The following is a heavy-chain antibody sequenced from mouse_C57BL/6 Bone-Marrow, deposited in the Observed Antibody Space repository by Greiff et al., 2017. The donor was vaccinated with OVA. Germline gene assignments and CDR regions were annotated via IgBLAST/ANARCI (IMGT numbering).Heavy chain of an antibody. Sequence: QVQLQQPGAELVRPGTSVKLSCKASGYTFTSYWMHWVKQRPGQGLEWIGVIDPSDSYTNYNQKFKGKATLTVDTSSSTAYMRLSSRTSEDSAVYYCARGGNDWGQGTTLTVSS. CDR3: ARGGND. CDR1: GYTFTSYW. V-gene: IGHV1-59*01. CDR2: IDPSDSYT. J-gene: IGHJ2*01.